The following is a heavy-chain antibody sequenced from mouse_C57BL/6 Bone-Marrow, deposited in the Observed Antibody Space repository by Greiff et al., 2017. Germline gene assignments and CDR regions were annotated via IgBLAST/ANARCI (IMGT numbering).Heavy chain of an antibody. V-gene: IGHV1-22*01. Sequence: EVQLQESGPELVKPGASVKMSCKASGYTFTDYNMHWVKQSHGKSLEWIGYINPNNGGTSYNQKFKGKATLTVNKSSSTAYMELRSLTSEDSAVYYCARYTTVVDPDYWGQGTTLTVSS. CDR1: GYTFTDYN. J-gene: IGHJ2*01. D-gene: IGHD1-1*01. CDR2: INPNNGGT. CDR3: ARYTTVVDPDY.